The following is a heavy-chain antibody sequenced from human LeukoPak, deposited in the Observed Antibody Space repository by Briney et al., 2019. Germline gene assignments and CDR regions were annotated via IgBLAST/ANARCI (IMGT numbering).Heavy chain of an antibody. D-gene: IGHD3-22*01. V-gene: IGHV1-2*02. J-gene: IGHJ3*02. CDR1: GYTFTSYY. Sequence: ASVKVSCKASGYTFTSYYMHWVRQAPGQGLEWMGWISAYNGNTNYAQKFQGRVTMTRDTSSSTAYMELSSLRSADTAVYYCASEYKYDSSGANAFDIWGQGTMVTVSS. CDR3: ASEYKYDSSGANAFDI. CDR2: ISAYNGNT.